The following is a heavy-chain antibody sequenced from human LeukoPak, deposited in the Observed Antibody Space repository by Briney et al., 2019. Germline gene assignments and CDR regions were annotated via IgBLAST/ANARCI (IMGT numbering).Heavy chain of an antibody. V-gene: IGHV4-39*01. D-gene: IGHD5-18*01. CDR2: LYYTGST. CDR3: ACRVDTAMVIAY. Sequence: SETLSLTCAVSGASIRNTSFYWGWIRQPPGKGLEWIGTLYYTGSTYYNPSLKSRVTISVDTSKNQFSLKLSSVTAADTAVYYCACRVDTAMVIAYWGQGILVTVSS. J-gene: IGHJ4*02. CDR1: GASIRNTSFY.